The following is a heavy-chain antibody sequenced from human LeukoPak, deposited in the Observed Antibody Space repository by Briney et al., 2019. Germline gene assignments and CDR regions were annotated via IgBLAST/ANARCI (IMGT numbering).Heavy chain of an antibody. D-gene: IGHD5-18*01. CDR1: GFTSRSFE. Sequence: GGSLRLSCAASGFTSRSFEMNWVRQALGKGLEWVSYISSSGSTIYHADSVKGRFTISRDNAKKSVYLQMNSLRADDTAVYYCARGGAMGIDYWGQGTLVTVSS. J-gene: IGHJ4*02. CDR2: ISSSGSTI. V-gene: IGHV3-48*03. CDR3: ARGGAMGIDY.